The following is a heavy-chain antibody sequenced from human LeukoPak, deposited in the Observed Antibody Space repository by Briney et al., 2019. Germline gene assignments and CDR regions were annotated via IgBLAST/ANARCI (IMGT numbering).Heavy chain of an antibody. V-gene: IGHV3-9*01. CDR3: ARSRYDYIWGIDY. CDR2: ISWNSGSI. Sequence: PGRSLRLSCAASGFTFDDYAMHWVRQAPGKGLEWVSGISWNSGSIGYADSVKGRFTISRDNAKNTLYLQMNSLRDEDTAVFYCARSRYDYIWGIDYWGQGTLVTISS. CDR1: GFTFDDYA. D-gene: IGHD3-16*01. J-gene: IGHJ4*02.